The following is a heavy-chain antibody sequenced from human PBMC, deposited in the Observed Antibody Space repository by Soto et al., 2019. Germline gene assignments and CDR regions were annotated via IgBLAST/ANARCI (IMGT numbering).Heavy chain of an antibody. Sequence: SETLSLTCTVSGGSISSGGYFLSWIRQHPGKGLEWIGYIYYSGSANYNPSLKGRVTMSVDTSTNQFSLKLSSVTAADTAVYYCARLFNYYDSSGYAEYYFDHWGQGTLVTVSS. CDR2: IYYSGSA. J-gene: IGHJ4*02. CDR3: ARLFNYYDSSGYAEYYFDH. D-gene: IGHD3-22*01. CDR1: GGSISSGGYF. V-gene: IGHV4-31*03.